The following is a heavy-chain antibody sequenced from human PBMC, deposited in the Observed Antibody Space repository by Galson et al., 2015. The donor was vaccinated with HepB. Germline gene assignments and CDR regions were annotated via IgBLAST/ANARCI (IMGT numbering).Heavy chain of an antibody. J-gene: IGHJ4*02. CDR2: SNWTGGDT. V-gene: IGHV3-20*04. D-gene: IGHD6-19*01. CDR1: GFTLDDYG. Sequence: SLRLSCAASGFTLDDYGMSWVRQAPGKGLEWVAGSNWTGGDTGYADSVKGRSIISRDDAKNSLQLQMNSLRVEDTCLYYCARAGDDSDWDFEYWGQGTLVTVSS. CDR3: ARAGDDSDWDFEY.